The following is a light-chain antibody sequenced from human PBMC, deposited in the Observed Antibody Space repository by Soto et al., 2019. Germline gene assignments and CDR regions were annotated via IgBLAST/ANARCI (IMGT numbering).Light chain of an antibody. CDR2: AAS. V-gene: IGKV1-39*01. J-gene: IGKJ4*01. CDR1: QSISSY. Sequence: DIQMTQSPSSLSASVGVRVTITCRASQSISSYLNWYQQKPGKAPKLLIYAASSLQSGVPSRFSGSGSGTDFTLTISSLRPEDFATYYCQQSYSTPFTFGGGTKVEIK. CDR3: QQSYSTPFT.